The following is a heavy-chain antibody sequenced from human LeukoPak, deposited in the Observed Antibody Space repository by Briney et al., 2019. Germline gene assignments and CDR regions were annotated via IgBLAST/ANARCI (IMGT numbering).Heavy chain of an antibody. J-gene: IGHJ6*02. CDR2: ISYDGSNK. D-gene: IGHD6-19*01. V-gene: IGHV3-30*03. CDR1: RFTFSSYG. Sequence: GGSLRLSCAASRFTFSSYGMHWVRQAPGKGLEWVAVISYDGSNKYYADSVKGRFTISRDNSKNTLYLQMDSLRAEDTAVYYCARDSHASSGWYAYYYGMDVWGQGTTVTVSS. CDR3: ARDSHASSGWYAYYYGMDV.